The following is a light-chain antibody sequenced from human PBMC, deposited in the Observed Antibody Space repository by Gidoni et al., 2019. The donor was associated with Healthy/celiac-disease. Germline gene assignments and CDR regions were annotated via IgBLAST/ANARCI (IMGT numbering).Light chain of an antibody. Sequence: QSALTQPASVSGSPGQSITISCPGTSSDVGGYHYGSWYQQHPGKAPKLMIYEVSNRPSGVSTRFSGSKSGNTASLTISGLQAEDEADYYCSSYTSSSTQVFGTGTKVTVL. CDR3: SSYTSSSTQV. CDR2: EVS. J-gene: IGLJ1*01. CDR1: SSDVGGYHY. V-gene: IGLV2-14*01.